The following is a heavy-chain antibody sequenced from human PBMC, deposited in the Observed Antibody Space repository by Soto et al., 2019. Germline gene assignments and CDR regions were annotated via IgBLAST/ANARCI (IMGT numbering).Heavy chain of an antibody. V-gene: IGHV3-23*01. D-gene: IGHD3-10*01. CDR1: GFTFSSYA. J-gene: IGHJ3*02. CDR3: AKGREGFGNDAFDI. Sequence: EVQLLESGGGLVQPGGSLTPSCAASGFTFSSYAMSWVRQAPGKALEWVSGISGSGGNTYYADSVKGRFTISRDNSKNTLYLQMNTLRAEDTAVYNCAKGREGFGNDAFDIWGQGTMVTVSS. CDR2: ISGSGGNT.